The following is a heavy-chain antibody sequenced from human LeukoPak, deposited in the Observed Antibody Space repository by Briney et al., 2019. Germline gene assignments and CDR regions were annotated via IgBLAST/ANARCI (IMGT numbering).Heavy chain of an antibody. J-gene: IGHJ4*02. D-gene: IGHD6-19*01. Sequence: SETLSLTCVVSGYSISSGYYCDWIRQPPGKGLEWIGSNYHSGSTYYNPSLKSRVTISVDTSKNQFSLKLSSVTAADTAVYYCARDWYSSGWYCDYWGQGTLVTVSS. CDR3: ARDWYSSGWYCDY. V-gene: IGHV4-38-2*02. CDR1: GYSISSGYY. CDR2: NYHSGST.